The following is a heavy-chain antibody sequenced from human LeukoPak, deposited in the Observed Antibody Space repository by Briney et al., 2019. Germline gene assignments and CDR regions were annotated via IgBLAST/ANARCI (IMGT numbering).Heavy chain of an antibody. V-gene: IGHV4-30-4*01. Sequence: SETLSLTCTVSGGSISSGDYYWRWIRQPPGTGLEWIGYIYYSGSTYYNPSLKSRVTISVDTSKNQFSLKLSSVTAADTAVYYCARVADCSGGSCYSPWFDPWGQGTLVTVSS. CDR2: IYYSGST. J-gene: IGHJ5*02. CDR1: GGSISSGDYY. D-gene: IGHD2-15*01. CDR3: ARVADCSGGSCYSPWFDP.